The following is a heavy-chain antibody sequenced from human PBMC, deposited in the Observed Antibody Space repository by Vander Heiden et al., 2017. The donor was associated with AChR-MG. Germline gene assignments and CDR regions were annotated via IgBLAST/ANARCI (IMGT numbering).Heavy chain of an antibody. CDR3: AKYFFGGPKYYYDSSGYSN. Sequence: EVQLLESGGGLVQPGGSLRLSCAASGFTFSSYAMGWVRQAPGKGLEWVSAISGSGGNTYYADAVKGRFTISRDNSKNTLYLQMNSLRAEDTAVYYCAKYFFGGPKYYYDSSGYSNWGQGTLVTVSS. J-gene: IGHJ4*02. V-gene: IGHV3-23*01. CDR1: GFTFSSYA. CDR2: ISGSGGNT. D-gene: IGHD3-22*01.